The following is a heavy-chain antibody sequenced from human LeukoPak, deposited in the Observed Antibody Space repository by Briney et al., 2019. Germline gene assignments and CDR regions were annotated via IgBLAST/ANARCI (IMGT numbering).Heavy chain of an antibody. CDR3: ATQNLFYYDSSGPFDY. D-gene: IGHD3-22*01. CDR1: GGSISSGGYY. J-gene: IGHJ4*02. Sequence: SETLSLTCTVSGGSISSGGYYWSWIRLHPGKGLEWIGYIYYSGSTYYNPSLKSRVTISVDTSKHQFSLKLSSVTAADTAVYYCATQNLFYYDSSGPFDYWGQGTLVTVSS. V-gene: IGHV4-31*03. CDR2: IYYSGST.